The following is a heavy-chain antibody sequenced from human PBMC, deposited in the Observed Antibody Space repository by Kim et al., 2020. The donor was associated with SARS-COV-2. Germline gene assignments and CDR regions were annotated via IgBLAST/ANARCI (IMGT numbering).Heavy chain of an antibody. J-gene: IGHJ3*02. D-gene: IGHD2-2*01. CDR3: AREGLGYCSSTSCYRAFDI. V-gene: IGHV4-59*08. CDR2: IYYSGST. CDR1: GGSISSYY. Sequence: SETLSLTCTVSGGSISSYYWSWIRQPPGKGLEWIGYIYYSGSTNYNPSLKSRDTISVDTSKNQFSLKLSSVTAADTAVYYCAREGLGYCSSTSCYRAFDIWGQGTMVTVSS.